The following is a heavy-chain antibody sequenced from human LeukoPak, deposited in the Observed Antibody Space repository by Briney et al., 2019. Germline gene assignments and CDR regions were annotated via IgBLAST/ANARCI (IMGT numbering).Heavy chain of an antibody. CDR3: ARTLRGVWFGEFYYYMDV. J-gene: IGHJ6*03. Sequence: SETLSLTCTVSGGSISSSSYYWGWIRQPPGKGLERIGSIYYSGSTYYNPSLKSRVTISVDTSKNQFSLKLSSVTAADTAVYYCARTLRGVWFGEFYYYMDVWGKGTTVTVSS. CDR2: IYYSGST. V-gene: IGHV4-39*01. D-gene: IGHD3-10*01. CDR1: GGSISSSSYY.